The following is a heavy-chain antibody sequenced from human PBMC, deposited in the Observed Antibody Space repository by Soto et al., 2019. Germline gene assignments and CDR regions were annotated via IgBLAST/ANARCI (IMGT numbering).Heavy chain of an antibody. V-gene: IGHV4-59*01. J-gene: IGHJ5*02. CDR2: IYYSGST. D-gene: IGHD2-2*01. Sequence: SETLSLTCTVSGGSISSYYWSWIRQPPGKGLEWIGYIYYSGSTNYNPSLKSRVTISVDTAKNQFSLKLSSVTAADTAVYYCGRNQVPAAFLGGFGPWGEGPLDTVSP. CDR3: GRNQVPAAFLGGFGP. CDR1: GGSISSYY.